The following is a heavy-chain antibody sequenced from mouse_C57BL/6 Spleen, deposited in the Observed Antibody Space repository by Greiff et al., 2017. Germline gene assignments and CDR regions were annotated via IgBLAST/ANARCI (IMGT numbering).Heavy chain of an antibody. J-gene: IGHJ1*03. V-gene: IGHV1-15*01. Sequence: VQLQQSGAELVRPGASVTLSCKASGYTFTDYEMHWVKQTPVHGLEWIGAIDPETGGTAYNQKFKGKAILTADKSSSTAYMELRSLTSEDSAVYYCTRSRLRDWYFDVWGTGTTVTVSS. CDR3: TRSRLRDWYFDV. CDR1: GYTFTDYE. CDR2: IDPETGGT. D-gene: IGHD2-4*01.